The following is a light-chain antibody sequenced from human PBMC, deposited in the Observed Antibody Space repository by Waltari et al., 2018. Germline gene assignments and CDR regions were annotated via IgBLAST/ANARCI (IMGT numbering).Light chain of an antibody. J-gene: IGLJ2*01. V-gene: IGLV1-36*01. CDR3: SAWDESLNGVV. CDR1: SPTIENNA. CDR2: SDA. Sequence: QSVLPQPPSVSEAPRQRVPISCSGNSPTIENNAVNWYQQLPGKAPKLLIYSDALLSSGVSDRFSGSRSGTSASLAISGLQSEDEADYYCSAWDESLNGVVFGGGTKLTVL.